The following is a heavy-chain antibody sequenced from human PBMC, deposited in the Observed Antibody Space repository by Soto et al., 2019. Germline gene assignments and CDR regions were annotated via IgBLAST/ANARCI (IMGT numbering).Heavy chain of an antibody. Sequence: EMLVVESGGGLVQPGGSLRLSCAASGFTVSSNSMTWVRQGPGKGLEWVSIIYSGGNTYYADSVKGRFTLSRDNYKNTLYLQMNSLRAEDTAVYYCARGILRGVIIYYYYMDVWGKGTTVTVSS. CDR2: IYSGGNT. CDR1: GFTVSSNS. J-gene: IGHJ6*03. CDR3: ARGILRGVIIYYYYMDV. D-gene: IGHD3-10*01. V-gene: IGHV3-66*01.